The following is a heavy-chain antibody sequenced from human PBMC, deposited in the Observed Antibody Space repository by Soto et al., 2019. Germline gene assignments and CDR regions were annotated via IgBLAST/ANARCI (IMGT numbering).Heavy chain of an antibody. CDR1: GFTFSSYA. CDR3: AKTANGWFSAFDI. D-gene: IGHD6-19*01. Sequence: EVQLLESGGGLVQPGGSLRLSCAASGFTFSSYAMSWVRQAPGKGLEWVSAISGSGGTTYYADSVKGRLTFSRDNSKNTLYLRLNSLRAGDTAVYYCAKTANGWFSAFDIWGQGTMVTVSS. CDR2: ISGSGGTT. V-gene: IGHV3-23*01. J-gene: IGHJ3*02.